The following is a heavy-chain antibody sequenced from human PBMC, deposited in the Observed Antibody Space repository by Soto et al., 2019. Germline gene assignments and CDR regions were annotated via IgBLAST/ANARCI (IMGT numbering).Heavy chain of an antibody. CDR3: ARKSSNTWCFDL. Sequence: SETLSLTCTVSGGSISSYYWSWIRQPPGKGLEWIGYIYYSGSTNYNPSLKSRVTISVDTSKNQFSLKLNSVTAADTAMYYCARKSSNTWCFDLWGQGALVTVSS. CDR1: GGSISSYY. CDR2: IYYSGST. D-gene: IGHD6-13*01. J-gene: IGHJ4*02. V-gene: IGHV4-59*01.